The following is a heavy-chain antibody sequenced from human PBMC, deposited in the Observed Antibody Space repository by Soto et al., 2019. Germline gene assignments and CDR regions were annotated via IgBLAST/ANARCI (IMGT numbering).Heavy chain of an antibody. D-gene: IGHD2-2*01. J-gene: IGHJ5*02. CDR3: ARAYIVVVPAASNWFDP. CDR2: IYYSGST. V-gene: IGHV4-30-4*01. CDR1: GGSISSGDYC. Sequence: PSETLSLTCTVSGGSISSGDYCWSWIRQPPGKGLEWIGYIYYSGSTYYNPSLKSRVTISVDTSKNQFSLELSSVTAADTAVYYCARAYIVVVPAASNWFDPWGQGTLVTVSS.